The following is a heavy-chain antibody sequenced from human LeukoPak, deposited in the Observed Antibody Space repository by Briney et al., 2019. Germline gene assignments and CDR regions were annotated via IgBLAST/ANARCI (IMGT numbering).Heavy chain of an antibody. CDR2: ISAYNGNT. D-gene: IGHD3-22*01. Sequence: ASVKVSCKASGYTFTSYCIRWVRQAPGQGLEWMGWISAYNGNTNYAQKLQGRVTMTTDTSTGTAYMELRSLRSDDTAVYYCARDFYDGGGPLTTNPVDYWGQGTLVTVSS. J-gene: IGHJ4*02. CDR1: GYTFTSYC. CDR3: ARDFYDGGGPLTTNPVDY. V-gene: IGHV1-18*01.